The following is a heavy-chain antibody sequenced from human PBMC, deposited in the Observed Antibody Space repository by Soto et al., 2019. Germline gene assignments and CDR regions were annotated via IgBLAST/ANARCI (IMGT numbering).Heavy chain of an antibody. Sequence: QVQLVESGGDLVKPGGSLRLSCAASGFTFTDYYMSWLRQAPGQGLQWLSYISGSTDYLNYADSVKGRFTISRDNAKNLLYLQMTSLRADDTAVYYCATDRGLSSSNYFDFWGQGTLVTVSS. J-gene: IGHJ4*02. CDR3: ATDRGLSSSNYFDF. CDR1: GFTFTDYY. D-gene: IGHD3-10*01. CDR2: ISGSTDYL. V-gene: IGHV3-11*05.